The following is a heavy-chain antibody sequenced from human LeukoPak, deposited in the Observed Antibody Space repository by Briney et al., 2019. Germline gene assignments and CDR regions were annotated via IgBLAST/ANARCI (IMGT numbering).Heavy chain of an antibody. CDR2: IIPIFGTA. V-gene: IGHV1-69*01. J-gene: IGHJ4*02. Sequence: SVKVSCKASGGTFSSYAISWVRQAPGQRLEWMGGIIPIFGTANYAQKFQGRVTITADESTSTAYMELSSLRSEDTAVYYCARVNQDYGGNPKLDYWGQGTLVTVSS. CDR1: GGTFSSYA. D-gene: IGHD4-23*01. CDR3: ARVNQDYGGNPKLDY.